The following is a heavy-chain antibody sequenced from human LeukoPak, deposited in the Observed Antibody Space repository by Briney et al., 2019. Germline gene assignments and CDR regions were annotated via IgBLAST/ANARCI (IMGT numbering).Heavy chain of an antibody. CDR2: ISWNSGSI. D-gene: IGHD6-19*01. V-gene: IGHV3-9*01. CDR3: AKSAVAGSFFDY. J-gene: IGHJ4*02. CDR1: GFTFSKYW. Sequence: PGGSLRLSCAASGFTFSKYWMSWVRQAPGKGLEWVSGISWNSGSIGYADSVKGRFTISRDNAKNSLYLQMNSLRAEDTALYYCAKSAVAGSFFDYWGQGTLVTVSS.